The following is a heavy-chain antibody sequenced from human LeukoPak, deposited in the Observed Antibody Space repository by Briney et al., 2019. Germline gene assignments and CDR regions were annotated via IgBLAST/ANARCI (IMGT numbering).Heavy chain of an antibody. CDR3: ARDDWNSNWFDP. D-gene: IGHD1-7*01. V-gene: IGHV3-74*01. J-gene: IGHJ5*02. CDR1: GFPFRSHW. CDR2: INSEGSIT. Sequence: PGGPLRLPCGASGFPFRSHWRHGVRQAPGKGLVWVSRINSEGSITTSAPAVMRRFTISSDNATNPVYLEMENLRAEDRAVYYCARDDWNSNWFDPWGQGTLVTVSS.